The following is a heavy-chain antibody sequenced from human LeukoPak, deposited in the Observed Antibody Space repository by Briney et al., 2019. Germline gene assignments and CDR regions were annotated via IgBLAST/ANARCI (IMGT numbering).Heavy chain of an antibody. CDR2: VSDSGSGA. J-gene: IGHJ4*02. V-gene: IGHV3-23*01. CDR1: GFTFSNYG. D-gene: IGHD2-2*01. Sequence: GGSLRLSCAASGFTFSNYGMSCVRQAPGKGLEWVSVVSDSGSGAYYADSVKGRFTISRDNSKNTLYLQMNSLRVEDTAVYYCARGSSSVTLPGDWGQGTLVTVSS. CDR3: ARGSSSVTLPGD.